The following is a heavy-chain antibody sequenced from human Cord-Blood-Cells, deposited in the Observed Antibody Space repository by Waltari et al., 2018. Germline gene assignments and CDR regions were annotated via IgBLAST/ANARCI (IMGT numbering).Heavy chain of an antibody. CDR3: ARGERHCTGGVCYSSGYSSGCDY. V-gene: IGHV1-8*01. CDR2: MNPNSGNT. Sequence: QVQLVQSGAEVKKPGASVKVSCKASGYTFTSYDINWVRQATGHGLEWLGWMNPNSGNTGYAQKFQGRVTMTRNTSISTAYMELSSLRSEDTAVYYCARGERHCTGGVCYSSGYSSGCDYWGQGTLVTVSS. CDR1: GYTFTSYD. J-gene: IGHJ4*02. D-gene: IGHD2-8*02.